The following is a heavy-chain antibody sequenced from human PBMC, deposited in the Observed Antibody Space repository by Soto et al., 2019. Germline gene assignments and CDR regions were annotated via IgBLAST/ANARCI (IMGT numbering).Heavy chain of an antibody. Sequence: ASVEVSCKASGYTFTSYYMHWVRQAPGQGLECVGIINPSGGSTSYAQKFQGRVTMTRDTSTSTVYMELSSLRSEDTAVYYCARVSYYDILTGSGAFDIWGQGTMVTVSS. J-gene: IGHJ3*02. V-gene: IGHV1-46*03. CDR3: ARVSYYDILTGSGAFDI. D-gene: IGHD3-9*01. CDR2: INPSGGST. CDR1: GYTFTSYY.